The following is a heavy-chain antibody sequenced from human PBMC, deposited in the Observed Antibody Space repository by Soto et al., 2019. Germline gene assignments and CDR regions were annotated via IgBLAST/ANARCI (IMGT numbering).Heavy chain of an antibody. CDR2: MNPNSGNT. Sequence: ASVKVSCKASGYTFTSYDINWVRQATGQGLEWMGWMNPNSGNTGYAQKFQGRVTMTRNTSISTAYMELSSLRSEDTAVYYCARRGYSSSWYYYYYYGVWTSGAKGPRSPSP. V-gene: IGHV1-8*01. CDR1: GYTFTSYD. D-gene: IGHD6-13*01. J-gene: IGHJ6*02. CDR3: ARRGYSSSWYYYYYYGVWTS.